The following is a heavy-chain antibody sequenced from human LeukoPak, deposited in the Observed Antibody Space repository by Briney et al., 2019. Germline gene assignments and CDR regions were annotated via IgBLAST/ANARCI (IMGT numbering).Heavy chain of an antibody. CDR2: IKQDGSEK. D-gene: IGHD2-21*02. V-gene: IGHV3-7*01. CDR3: ASLDTIAVVTAIRGDV. Sequence: PGGSLRLSCAASGFTFSSYWMSWVRQAPGKGLEWVANIKQDGSEKYYVDSVKGRFTISRDNAKNSLYLQMNSLRAEDTAVYYCASLDTIAVVTAIRGDVWGQGTTVTVSS. CDR1: GFTFSSYW. J-gene: IGHJ6*02.